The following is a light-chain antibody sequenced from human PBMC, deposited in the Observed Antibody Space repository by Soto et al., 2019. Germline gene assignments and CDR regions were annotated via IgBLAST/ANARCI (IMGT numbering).Light chain of an antibody. Sequence: FVLTQSPGTVSLSPGERATLSCWASHTVVNDYLAWYQQKPGQAPRLFMYGASNRATGIPDRFSGSGSGKDFTLSISRLEPEDFAVYYCQHYGSSPRTFGQGTKLEIK. CDR1: HTVVNDY. V-gene: IGKV3-20*01. J-gene: IGKJ2*01. CDR2: GAS. CDR3: QHYGSSPRT.